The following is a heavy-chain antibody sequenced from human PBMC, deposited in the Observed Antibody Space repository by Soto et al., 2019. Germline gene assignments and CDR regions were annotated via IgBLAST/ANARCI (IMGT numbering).Heavy chain of an antibody. V-gene: IGHV1-8*01. D-gene: IGHD3-10*01. Sequence: ASVKVSCKASGYTFTSYDINWVRQATGQGLEWMGWMNPNSGNTGYAQKFQGRVTMTRNTSISTAYMELSSLRSEDTAVYYCARENKSTLAXRGVIRARPYYYYGMDVWGQGTTVTVSS. J-gene: IGHJ6*02. CDR1: GYTFTSYD. CDR3: ARENKSTLAXRGVIRARPYYYYGMDV. CDR2: MNPNSGNT.